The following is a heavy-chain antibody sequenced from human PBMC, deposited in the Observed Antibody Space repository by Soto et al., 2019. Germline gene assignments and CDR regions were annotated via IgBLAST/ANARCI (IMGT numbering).Heavy chain of an antibody. Sequence: ASETLSLTCTVSGGSISSGDYYWSWIRQPPGKGLEWIGYIYYSGSTYYNPSLKSRVTISVDTSKNQFSLKLSSVTAADTAVYYCARECPSCYSWLDPWGQGTLVTVSS. V-gene: IGHV4-30-4*01. J-gene: IGHJ5*02. CDR1: GGSISSGDYY. CDR2: IYYSGST. CDR3: ARECPSCYSWLDP. D-gene: IGHD2-2*01.